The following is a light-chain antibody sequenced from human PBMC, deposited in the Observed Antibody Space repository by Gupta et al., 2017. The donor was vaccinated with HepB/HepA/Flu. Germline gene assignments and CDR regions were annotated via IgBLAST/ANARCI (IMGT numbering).Light chain of an antibody. CDR3: QHNNYRPFT. Sequence: DIQMTQSPSSLSASVGERVTITCQASQDVYNFLNWYRQQPGKAPNLLIYDTSNLETGVPSRFSGSGSGTDFTFTIVSLQPEDIGTYYCQHNNYRPFTFGGGTRVDI. J-gene: IGKJ4*01. V-gene: IGKV1-33*01. CDR1: QDVYNF. CDR2: DTS.